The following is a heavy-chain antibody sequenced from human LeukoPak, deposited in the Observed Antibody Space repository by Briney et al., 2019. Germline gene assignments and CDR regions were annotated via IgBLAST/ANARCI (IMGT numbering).Heavy chain of an antibody. CDR3: ARPSHFGVVIHRYFDF. Sequence: GGSLRLSCAASGFTFSSYEMNWVRQAPGKGLEWVSYIYSSGSTIYYADSVKGRFTISRDNAKNSLYLQMNSLRAEDTAVYYCARPSHFGVVIHRYFDFWGQGTLVTVSS. V-gene: IGHV3-48*03. CDR1: GFTFSSYE. J-gene: IGHJ4*02. D-gene: IGHD3-3*01. CDR2: IYSSGSTI.